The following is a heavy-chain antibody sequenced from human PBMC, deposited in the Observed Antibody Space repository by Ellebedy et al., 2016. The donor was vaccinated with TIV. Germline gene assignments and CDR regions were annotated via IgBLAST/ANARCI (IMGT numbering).Heavy chain of an antibody. Sequence: ASVKVSCKASGGSFSSYEISWVRQAPGQGLEWMGRIIPAFGTPDFAQKFQGRVTITADESTKPAYMELSSLRSEDTAVYFCASSYGDYVSGFLQRWGQGTPVTVSS. V-gene: IGHV1-69*13. D-gene: IGHD4-17*01. J-gene: IGHJ1*01. CDR2: IIPAFGTP. CDR1: GGSFSSYE. CDR3: ASSYGDYVSGFLQR.